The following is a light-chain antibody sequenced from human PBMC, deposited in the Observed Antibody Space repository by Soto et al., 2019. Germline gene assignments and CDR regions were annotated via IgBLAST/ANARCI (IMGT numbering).Light chain of an antibody. CDR1: QSISSW. V-gene: IGKV1-5*01. CDR2: DAS. Sequence: DIQMTQSPSTLSASVGDRVTITCRASQSISSWLAWYQQKPGKAPKLLIYDASSLESGVPSRFSGSGSGTEFTLTISSLQPDDFATYCCQQYNSYSQAFGQGTKLEIK. CDR3: QQYNSYSQA. J-gene: IGKJ2*01.